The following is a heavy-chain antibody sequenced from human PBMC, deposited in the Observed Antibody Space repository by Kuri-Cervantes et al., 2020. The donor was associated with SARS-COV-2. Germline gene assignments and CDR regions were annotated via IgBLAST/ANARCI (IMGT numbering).Heavy chain of an antibody. CDR2: IYYSGST. V-gene: IGHV4-39*07. J-gene: IGHJ6*03. CDR3: ARDLWGSPGYMDV. D-gene: IGHD3-16*01. CDR1: GGSISSSSYY. Sequence: SETLSLTCTVSGGSISSSSYYWGWIRQPPGKGLEWIGSIYYSGSTYYNPSLKSRVTISVDTSKNQFSLELSSVTAADTAVYYCARDLWGSPGYMDVWGKGTTVTVSS.